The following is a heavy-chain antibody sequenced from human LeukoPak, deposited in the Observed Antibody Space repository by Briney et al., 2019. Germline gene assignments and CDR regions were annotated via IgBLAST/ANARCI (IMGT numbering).Heavy chain of an antibody. CDR1: GFTFGNYG. J-gene: IGHJ4*02. CDR3: ARESSSYCSGGSCFDY. Sequence: GGSLRLSCVASGFTFGNYGMSWVRQAPGKGLQWVSGISASGISEYYADSVRGRFTISRDNAKNTLYLQMNSLRAEDTAVYYCARESSSYCSGGSCFDYWGQGTLVTVSS. V-gene: IGHV3-23*01. D-gene: IGHD2-15*01. CDR2: ISASGISE.